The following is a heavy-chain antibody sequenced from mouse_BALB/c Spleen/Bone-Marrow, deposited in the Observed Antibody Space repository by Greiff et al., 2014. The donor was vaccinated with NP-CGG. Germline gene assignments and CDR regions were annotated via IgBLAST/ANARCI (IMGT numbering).Heavy chain of an antibody. Sequence: EVNVVESGAELVKPGASVKLSCTASGFNIKDAYMPWMKQRPEQGLEWIGRIAPGNGNTQYDPKFQGKATITADTSSNTAYLHLISLTSEDTAVYYCVRSPGEVNYWGQGTLVTVSA. CDR2: IAPGNGNT. D-gene: IGHD1-3*01. J-gene: IGHJ3*01. CDR3: VRSPGEVNY. CDR1: GFNIKDAY. V-gene: IGHV14-3*02.